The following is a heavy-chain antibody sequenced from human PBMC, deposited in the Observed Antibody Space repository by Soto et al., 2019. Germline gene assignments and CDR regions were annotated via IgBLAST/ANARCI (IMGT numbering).Heavy chain of an antibody. CDR1: GFTFSSYS. CDR3: ASWNPRFKGY. Sequence: GGSLRLSCAPSGFTFSSYSMNWVRQAPGKGLEWVSSISSSRSYIYYADSVKGRFTISRDNAKNSLYLQMNSLRAEDTAVYYCASWNPRFKGYWGQGTLVTVSS. V-gene: IGHV3-21*01. D-gene: IGHD1-1*01. J-gene: IGHJ4*02. CDR2: ISSSRSYI.